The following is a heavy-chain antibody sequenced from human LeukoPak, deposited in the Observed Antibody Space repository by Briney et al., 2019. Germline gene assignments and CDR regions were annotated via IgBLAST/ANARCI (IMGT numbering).Heavy chain of an antibody. D-gene: IGHD2-15*01. CDR3: ARSEVVVAANPSEPFDS. CDR2: IYYSSST. Sequence: SGTLSLTCTVSGGSISSYYWSWIRQPPGKGPEWFGYIYYSSSTNYNPSPKSRVNISVDTSKTQFSLKLSSVTAADTAVYYCARSEVVVAANPSEPFDSWGQGTLVTVSS. V-gene: IGHV4-59*01. J-gene: IGHJ4*02. CDR1: GGSISSYY.